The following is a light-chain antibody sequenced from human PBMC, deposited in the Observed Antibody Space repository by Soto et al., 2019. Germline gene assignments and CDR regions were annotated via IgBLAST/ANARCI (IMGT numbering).Light chain of an antibody. CDR2: EVS. Sequence: QSALTQPPSASGSPGQSVTISCTGTSSDVGIYNSVSWYQQHPGEAPKLMMYEVSKRPAGVPDRFSGSKSGNTASLTVSGLQAEDEADYYCSSYAGTHTVFGIGTKVTVL. J-gene: IGLJ1*01. CDR1: SSDVGIYNS. V-gene: IGLV2-8*01. CDR3: SSYAGTHTV.